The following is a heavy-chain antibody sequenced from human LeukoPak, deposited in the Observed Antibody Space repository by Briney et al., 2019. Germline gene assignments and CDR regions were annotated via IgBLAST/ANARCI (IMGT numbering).Heavy chain of an antibody. Sequence: DPAETLSLTCTVSGGSISSYYWSWIRQPPGKGLEWIGYIYYSGSTNYNTYLKSRVTISVDPSKNQFSLKLNSVTAADTAVYYCARDPRGGTSRDNWFDPWGQGTLVTVSS. CDR1: GGSISSYY. D-gene: IGHD1-1*01. CDR3: ARDPRGGTSRDNWFDP. V-gene: IGHV4-59*01. J-gene: IGHJ5*02. CDR2: IYYSGST.